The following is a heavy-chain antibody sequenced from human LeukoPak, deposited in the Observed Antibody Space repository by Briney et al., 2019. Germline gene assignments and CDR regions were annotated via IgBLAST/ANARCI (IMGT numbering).Heavy chain of an antibody. CDR1: GFTFSSYT. CDR2: ISGSGGST. V-gene: IGHV3-23*01. CDR3: ARARPYDSSGYYCDY. J-gene: IGHJ4*02. Sequence: GSLRLSCAASGFTFSSYTMSWVRQAPGKGLEWVSAISGSGGSTYYADSVKGRFTISRDNSKNALYLQMNSLRAEDTAVYYCARARPYDSSGYYCDYWGQGTLVTVSS. D-gene: IGHD3-22*01.